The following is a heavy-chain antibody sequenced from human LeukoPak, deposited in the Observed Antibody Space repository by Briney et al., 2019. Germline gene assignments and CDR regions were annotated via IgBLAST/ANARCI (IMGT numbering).Heavy chain of an antibody. CDR3: AKAHRITIFGVVRSGHYYYYMDV. V-gene: IGHV3-23*01. J-gene: IGHJ6*03. CDR2: ISGSGGST. Sequence: GRSMRPSCAASTFTFSSYAMSWVRQAPGKGLEWVSAISGSGGSTYYADSVKGRFTISRDNSKNTLYLQMNSLRAEDTAVYYCAKAHRITIFGVVRSGHYYYYMDVWGKGTTVTVSS. CDR1: TFTFSSYA. D-gene: IGHD3-3*01.